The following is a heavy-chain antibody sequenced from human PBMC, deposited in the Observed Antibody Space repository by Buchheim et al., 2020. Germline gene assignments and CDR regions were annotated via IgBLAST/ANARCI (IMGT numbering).Heavy chain of an antibody. CDR3: AKTQYDLLTGPYFYYGMDV. D-gene: IGHD3-9*01. Sequence: QVQLVESGGGVVQPGRSLRLSCAASGFTFSNYAMNWVRRAPGRGLELMAVISYDGSSQYYPDSMKGRLTISRDNSKNTLFLQMDSLRPEDTAAYYCAKTQYDLLTGPYFYYGMDVWGQGTT. CDR2: ISYDGSSQ. CDR1: GFTFSNYA. J-gene: IGHJ6*02. V-gene: IGHV3-30*04.